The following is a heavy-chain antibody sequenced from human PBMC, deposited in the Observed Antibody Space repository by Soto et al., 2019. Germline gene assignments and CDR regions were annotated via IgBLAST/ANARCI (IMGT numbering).Heavy chain of an antibody. CDR2: FRAGGDDGAT. CDR1: GGTFSSYS. J-gene: IGHJ4*02. D-gene: IGHD3-10*01. CDR3: AKKVNSGSGSQYYDY. Sequence: GGSLRLSCGASGGTFSSYSLSWVRQAPGKGLEWVSGFRAGGDDGATYYADSVKGRFTISRDNSKNTLFLQMNSLRAEDTAIYYCAKKVNSGSGSQYYDYFGQGTLVTVSS. V-gene: IGHV3-23*01.